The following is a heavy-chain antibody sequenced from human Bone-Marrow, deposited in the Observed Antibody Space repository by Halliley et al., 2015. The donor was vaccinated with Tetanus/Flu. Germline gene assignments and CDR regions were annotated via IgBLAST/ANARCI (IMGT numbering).Heavy chain of an antibody. CDR3: ARQHLSPYCSGGSCPYFYYFMDI. Sequence: TLSLTCTVSYGSISSSDYYWGWIRQPPGKGLEWLGSIFYTGSAYHSPSLKSRLTISIDTSKNLFSLHLRAVTAADTAVYYCARQHLSPYCSGGSCPYFYYFMDIWGHGTPVSVSS. V-gene: IGHV4-39*01. CDR2: IFYTGSA. CDR1: YGSISSSDYY. J-gene: IGHJ6*02. D-gene: IGHD2-15*01.